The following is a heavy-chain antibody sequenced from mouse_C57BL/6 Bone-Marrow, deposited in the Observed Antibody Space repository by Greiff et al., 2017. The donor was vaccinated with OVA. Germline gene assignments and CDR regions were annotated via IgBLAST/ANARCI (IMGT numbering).Heavy chain of an antibody. Sequence: EVKLVESGGGLVQPKGSLTLSCAASGFSFNTYAMNWVRQAPGKGLEWVARIRSKSNNYATYYADSVKDRFTISRDDSESMLYLQMNNLKTEDTAMYYCVRQSGSSFDYWGQGTTLTVSS. D-gene: IGHD1-1*01. CDR3: VRQSGSSFDY. CDR1: GFSFNTYA. V-gene: IGHV10-1*01. J-gene: IGHJ2*01. CDR2: IRSKSNNYAT.